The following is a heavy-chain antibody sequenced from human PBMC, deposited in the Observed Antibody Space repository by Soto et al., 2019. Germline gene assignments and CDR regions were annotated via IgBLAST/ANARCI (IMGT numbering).Heavy chain of an antibody. V-gene: IGHV1-18*01. D-gene: IGHD2-15*01. CDR3: ARDRGRFCIGGTCPFDY. CDR2: ISTYDGNT. J-gene: IGHJ4*02. CDR1: GYSFTIYG. Sequence: QVQLVQSGAEVKNPGASERASCRASGYSFTIYGITWVRHAPGQGLEWMGWISTYDGNTNYAQNFQGRVSMARDTFTSTDYMQLRSLRSDETAVYYCARDRGRFCIGGTCPFDYWGQGTLVAVS.